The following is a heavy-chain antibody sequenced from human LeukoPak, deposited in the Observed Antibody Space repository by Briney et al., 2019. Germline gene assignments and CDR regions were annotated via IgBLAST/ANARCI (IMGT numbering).Heavy chain of an antibody. D-gene: IGHD3-10*01. Sequence: PSETLSLTCTVSGGSISSYYWSWIRQPPGKGLEWIGSIYYSGSTYYNPSLKSRVTISVDTSKNQFSLKLSSVTAADTAIYYCARGGYYGSGNDFRFDPWGQGTLVTVSS. CDR2: IYYSGST. CDR1: GGSISSYY. J-gene: IGHJ5*02. CDR3: ARGGYYGSGNDFRFDP. V-gene: IGHV4-59*01.